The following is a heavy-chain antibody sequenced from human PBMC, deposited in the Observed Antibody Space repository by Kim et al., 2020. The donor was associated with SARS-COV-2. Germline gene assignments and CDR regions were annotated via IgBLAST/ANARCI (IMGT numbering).Heavy chain of an antibody. CDR3: ARGEDSYYYYGMDV. Sequence: NPSLKSRVTISVDTSKNQFSLKLSSVTAADTAVYYCARGEDSYYYYGMDVWGQGTTVTVSS. D-gene: IGHD4-4*01. V-gene: IGHV4-34*01. J-gene: IGHJ6*02.